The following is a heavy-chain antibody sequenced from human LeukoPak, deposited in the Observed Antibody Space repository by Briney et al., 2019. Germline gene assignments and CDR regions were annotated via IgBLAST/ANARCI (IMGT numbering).Heavy chain of an antibody. Sequence: GGSLTLSCAASGFTFSRHGMSWVRQAPGKGLEWVSSIYYDGGSGHYADSVKGRFTISRDNSNNTLFLHLNSLRGEDTAVYYCTRNSGWYGLSWGQGTLVTVSS. D-gene: IGHD6-19*01. CDR2: IYYDGGSG. J-gene: IGHJ1*01. CDR3: TRNSGWYGLS. CDR1: GFTFSRHG. V-gene: IGHV3-23*03.